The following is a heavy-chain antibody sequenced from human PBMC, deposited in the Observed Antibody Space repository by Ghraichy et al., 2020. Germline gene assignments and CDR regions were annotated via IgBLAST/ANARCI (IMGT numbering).Heavy chain of an antibody. J-gene: IGHJ6*02. Sequence: SETLSLTCTVSGGSIRSSSYYWGWIRQPPGKGLEWIGNIYYSGSTYNNPSLKSRVTISVDTSKNQFSLKLSSVTAADTAVYYCARRGGATTNYYYGMDVWGQGTTVTVSS. V-gene: IGHV4-39*01. CDR1: GGSIRSSSYY. D-gene: IGHD1-26*01. CDR3: ARRGGATTNYYYGMDV. CDR2: IYYSGST.